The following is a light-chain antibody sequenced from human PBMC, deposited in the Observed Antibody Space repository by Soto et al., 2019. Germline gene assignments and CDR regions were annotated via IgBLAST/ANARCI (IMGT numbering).Light chain of an antibody. Sequence: IQLTQSPSSLSASVGDRVTITCQASRGISSYLAWYQQKPGKAPKLLVYSASTLQSGVPSRFSGSGSGPDFTLTISSLQPEDSATYYCQQYNSQSTFGQGTKVDIK. CDR2: SAS. V-gene: IGKV1-9*01. CDR3: QQYNSQST. J-gene: IGKJ1*01. CDR1: RGISSY.